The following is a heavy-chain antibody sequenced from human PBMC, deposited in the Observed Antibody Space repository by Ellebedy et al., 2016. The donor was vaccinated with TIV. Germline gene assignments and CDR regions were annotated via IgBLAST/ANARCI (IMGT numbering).Heavy chain of an antibody. CDR2: IKSKTDSGTR. J-gene: IGHJ4*02. Sequence: GESLKISCAASGFTFSDAWMSWVRQAPGKGLEWVGRIKSKTDSGTRDFAAPVKGRFLISRDDSKNTLYPQMSSLKTDDTAVYYCSAGTGKSDFDHWGQGTLVTVSS. D-gene: IGHD7-27*01. CDR1: GFTFSDAW. CDR3: SAGTGKSDFDH. V-gene: IGHV3-15*01.